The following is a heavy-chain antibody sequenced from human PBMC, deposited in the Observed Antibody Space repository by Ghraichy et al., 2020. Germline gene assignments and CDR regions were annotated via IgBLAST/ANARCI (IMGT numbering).Heavy chain of an antibody. V-gene: IGHV4-39*01. CDR1: GDSISDNGYY. J-gene: IGHJ4*02. CDR3: ARRRGYIDY. D-gene: IGHD5-12*01. CDR2: VYYSGST. Sequence: SETLSLTCTVSGDSISDNGYYWAWVRQPPGKGLEWIGIVYYSGSTYYNASLKKRVTIYVDTSKNEFSLELSSMTAADTAVYYCARRRGYIDYWGQGILVTVSS.